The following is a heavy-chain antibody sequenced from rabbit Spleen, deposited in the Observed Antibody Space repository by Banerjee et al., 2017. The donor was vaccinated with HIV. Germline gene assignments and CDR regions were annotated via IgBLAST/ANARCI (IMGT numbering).Heavy chain of an antibody. J-gene: IGHJ6*01. Sequence: QSLEESGGDLVKPGASLTLTCIASGVSFSGSSYMCWVRQAPGKGLEWIACIEGGYSGFTYFASWAKGRFTCSKASSTTVTLQMTSLTAADMATYFCARDSGTSFSTYGMDLWGPGTLVTVS. D-gene: IGHD8-1*01. CDR3: ARDSGTSFSTYGMDL. CDR1: GVSFSGSSY. V-gene: IGHV1S40*01. CDR2: IEGGYSGFT.